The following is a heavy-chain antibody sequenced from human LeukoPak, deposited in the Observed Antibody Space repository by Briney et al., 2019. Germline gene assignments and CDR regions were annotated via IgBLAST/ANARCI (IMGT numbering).Heavy chain of an antibody. CDR1: GYTFTSYD. V-gene: IGHV1-8*01. J-gene: IGHJ6*03. CDR3: ARAPEWGKSNYYYYMDV. Sequence: ASVKVSCKASGYTFTSYDINWVRQATGQGLEWMGWMNPNSGNTGYAQKFQGRVTMTRNTSINTAYMGLSSLRSEDTAVYYCARAPEWGKSNYYYYMDVWGKGTTVTVSS. CDR2: MNPNSGNT. D-gene: IGHD1-26*01.